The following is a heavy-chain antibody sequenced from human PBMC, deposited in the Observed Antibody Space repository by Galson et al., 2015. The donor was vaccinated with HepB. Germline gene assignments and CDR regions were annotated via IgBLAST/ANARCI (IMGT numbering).Heavy chain of an antibody. V-gene: IGHV1-18*01. J-gene: IGHJ4*02. Sequence: SVKVSCKASGYTFTSYGISWVRQAPGQGLEWMGWISAYNGNTNYAQELQGRVTMTTDTSTSTAYMELRSLRSDDTAVYYCAREKIAGTQRPYFDYWGQGALVTVSS. CDR2: ISAYNGNT. CDR1: GYTFTSYG. CDR3: AREKIAGTQRPYFDY. D-gene: IGHD1-20*01.